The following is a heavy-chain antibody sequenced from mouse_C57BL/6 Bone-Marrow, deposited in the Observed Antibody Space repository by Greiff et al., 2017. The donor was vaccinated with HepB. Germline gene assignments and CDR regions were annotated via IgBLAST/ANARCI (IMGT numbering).Heavy chain of an antibody. D-gene: IGHD1-1*01. CDR2: IFPGSGST. V-gene: IGHV1-75*01. Sequence: QVQLKQSGPELVKPGASVKISCKASGYTFTDYYIHWVKQRPGQGLEWIGWIFPGSGSTYYNEKFKGKATLTVDKSSSTAYMLLSSLTSEDTAVYVGARVEAIATGVAVDYWGQGTTLTVSS. J-gene: IGHJ2*01. CDR1: GYTFTDYY. CDR3: ARVEAIATGVAVDY.